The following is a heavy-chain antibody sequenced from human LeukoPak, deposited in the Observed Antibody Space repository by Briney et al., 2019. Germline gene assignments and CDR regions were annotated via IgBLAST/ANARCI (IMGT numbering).Heavy chain of an antibody. D-gene: IGHD1-26*01. V-gene: IGHV1-18*01. Sequence: ASVKVSCKASGYTFTSYGISWVRQAPGQGLEWMGWISAYNGNTNYAQKFQGRVTITTDESTSTAYMELSSLRSEDTAVYYCARGHSGSPSFDIWGQGTMVTVSS. J-gene: IGHJ3*02. CDR2: ISAYNGNT. CDR1: GYTFTSYG. CDR3: ARGHSGSPSFDI.